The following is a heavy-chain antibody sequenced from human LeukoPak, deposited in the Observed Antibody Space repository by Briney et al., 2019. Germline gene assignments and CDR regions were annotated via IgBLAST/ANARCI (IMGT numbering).Heavy chain of an antibody. CDR1: GYTFTGYY. D-gene: IGHD1-26*01. V-gene: IGHV1-69*04. CDR2: IIPILGIA. J-gene: IGHJ3*02. Sequence: GASVKVSCKASGYTFTGYYMHWVRQAPGQGLEWMGRIIPILGIANYAQKFQGRVTITADKSTSTAYMELSSLRSEDTAVYYCARGEVGANPDAFDIWGQGTMVTVSS. CDR3: ARGEVGANPDAFDI.